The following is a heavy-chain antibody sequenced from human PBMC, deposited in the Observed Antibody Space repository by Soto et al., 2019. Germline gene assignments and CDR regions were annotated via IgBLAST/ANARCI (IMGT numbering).Heavy chain of an antibody. J-gene: IGHJ6*02. Sequence: QVQLVESGGGVVQPGRSLRLSCAASGFTFSSYAMHWVRQAPGKGLEWVAVISYDGSNKYYADSVKGRFTISRDNSKNPLYLQMNSLRAEDTAVYYCARASSIVVVVAAAIDYYGMDVWGQGTTVTVSS. CDR3: ARASSIVVVVAAAIDYYGMDV. V-gene: IGHV3-30-3*01. CDR2: ISYDGSNK. D-gene: IGHD2-15*01. CDR1: GFTFSSYA.